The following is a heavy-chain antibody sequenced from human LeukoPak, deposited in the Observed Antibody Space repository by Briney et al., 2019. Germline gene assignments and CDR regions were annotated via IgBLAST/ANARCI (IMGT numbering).Heavy chain of an antibody. V-gene: IGHV4-39*07. Sequence: SETLSLTCAVSGDSISTTNYYWGWIRQPPGKGLEWIGIIYYSGITHYNPSLKSRVIISVDTSKNQFSLKLSSVTAADTAVYYCARSRSGYYGDVDYWGQGALVTVSS. J-gene: IGHJ4*02. CDR1: GDSISTTNYY. D-gene: IGHD3-3*01. CDR3: ARSRSGYYGDVDY. CDR2: IYYSGIT.